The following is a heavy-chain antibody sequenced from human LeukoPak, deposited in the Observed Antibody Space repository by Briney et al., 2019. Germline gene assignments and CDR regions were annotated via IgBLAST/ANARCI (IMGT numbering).Heavy chain of an antibody. J-gene: IGHJ4*02. CDR2: TYYKSKWSN. Sequence: PSQSLSLTCAISGDSVSSNSVVWNWIRQSPSRGLEWLGRTYYKSKWSNNYAVSVKSRIIINPDTSENQFSLQLNSVTPEYTAVYYCARGDQAFDYWGQGTLVTVSS. CDR3: ARGDQAFDY. V-gene: IGHV6-1*01. CDR1: GDSVSSNSVV. D-gene: IGHD2-2*01.